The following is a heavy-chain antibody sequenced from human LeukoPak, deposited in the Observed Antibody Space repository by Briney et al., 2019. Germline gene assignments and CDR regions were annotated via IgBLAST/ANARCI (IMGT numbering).Heavy chain of an antibody. CDR2: ISSNGGST. Sequence: GGSLRLSCSASGFTFSSYAMHWVRQAPGKGLEYVSAISSNGGSTYYADSVKGRFTISRDNSKNTLYLQMSSLRAEDTAVYYCAKGRGTTVTSAANYWGQGTLVTVSS. D-gene: IGHD4-17*01. CDR3: AKGRGTTVTSAANY. V-gene: IGHV3-64D*09. J-gene: IGHJ4*02. CDR1: GFTFSSYA.